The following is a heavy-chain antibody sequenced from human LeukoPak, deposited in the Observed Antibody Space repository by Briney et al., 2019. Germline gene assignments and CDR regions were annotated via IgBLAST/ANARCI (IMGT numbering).Heavy chain of an antibody. Sequence: SETLSLTCAVYGGSFSGYFWTWIRQPPGKGLEWIGEINQSGSTNYHPSLKSRVTISVDTSKKQVSLRLSSVTAADTAVYYCHMVRGGGYFYYWGQGTLVTVSS. V-gene: IGHV4-34*01. CDR2: INQSGST. J-gene: IGHJ4*02. D-gene: IGHD3-10*01. CDR1: GGSFSGYF. CDR3: HMVRGGGYFYY.